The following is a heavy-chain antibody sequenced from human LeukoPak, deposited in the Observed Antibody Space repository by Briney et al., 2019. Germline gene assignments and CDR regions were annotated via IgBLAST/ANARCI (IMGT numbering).Heavy chain of an antibody. CDR2: MNPNSGNT. V-gene: IGHV1-8*01. J-gene: IGHJ5*02. CDR1: GYTFTSYD. Sequence: ASVKVSCKASGYTFTSYDINWMRQATGQGLEWMGWMNPNSGNTGYAQKFQGRVTMTRNTSISTAYMELSSLRSEDTAVYYCARDRVTMVRGPKRGWCDAWGEGNLVTVSS. D-gene: IGHD3-10*01. CDR3: ARDRVTMVRGPKRGWCDA.